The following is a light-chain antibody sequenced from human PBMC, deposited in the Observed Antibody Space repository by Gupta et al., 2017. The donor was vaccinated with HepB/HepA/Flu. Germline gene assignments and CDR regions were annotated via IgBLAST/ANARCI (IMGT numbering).Light chain of an antibody. V-gene: IGLV3-19*01. CDR2: GKN. CDR1: SLRSYY. J-gene: IGLJ2*01. CDR3: NSRDSSGNHVV. Sequence: DPAVSVALGQTVRITCQGDSLRSYYASWYQQKPGQAPVLVIYGKNNRPSGIPDRFSGSSSGNTAPLTITGAQAEDEADYYCNSRDSSGNHVVFGGGTKLTVL.